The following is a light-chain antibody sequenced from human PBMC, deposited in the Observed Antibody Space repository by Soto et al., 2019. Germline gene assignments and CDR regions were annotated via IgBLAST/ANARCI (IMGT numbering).Light chain of an antibody. CDR1: QSVSSSY. V-gene: IGKV3-20*01. CDR2: GAS. Sequence: VPTPSPRPISFSPGERATLSCRASQSVSSSYLAWYQQKPGQAPRLLIYGASSRATGIPDRFSGSGSGTDFTLTISRLEPEDFAVYYCQQYGSSPRTFGQGTKVDIK. J-gene: IGKJ1*01. CDR3: QQYGSSPRT.